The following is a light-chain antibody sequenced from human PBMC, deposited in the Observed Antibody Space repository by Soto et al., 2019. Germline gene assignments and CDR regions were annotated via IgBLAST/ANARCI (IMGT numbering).Light chain of an antibody. V-gene: IGKV1-5*03. CDR2: KAS. CDR1: QSISSW. Sequence: DIQMTQSPSPLSASVGDRVTITCRASQSISSWLAWYQQKPGKAPKLLIYKASSLESGVPSRFSGSGSGTEFTLTISSLQPDDFATYYCQQYNSYSTFGQGTKVDIK. CDR3: QQYNSYST. J-gene: IGKJ1*01.